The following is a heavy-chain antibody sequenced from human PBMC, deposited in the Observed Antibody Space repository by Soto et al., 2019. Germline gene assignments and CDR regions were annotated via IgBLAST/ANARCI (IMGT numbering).Heavy chain of an antibody. CDR2: IYPGDSDT. D-gene: IGHD1-7*01. J-gene: IGHJ6*02. V-gene: IGHV5-51*01. CDR1: GYSFTSYW. Sequence: GESLKISCKGSGYSFTSYWIGWVRQMPGKGLEWMGIIYPGDSDTRYSPSFQGQVTISADKSISTAYLQWSSLKASDTAMYYCARVKRELELPLDYYYGMDVWGQGTTVTVSS. CDR3: ARVKRELELPLDYYYGMDV.